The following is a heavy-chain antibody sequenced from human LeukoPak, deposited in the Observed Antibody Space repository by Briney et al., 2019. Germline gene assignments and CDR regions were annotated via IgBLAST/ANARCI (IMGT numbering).Heavy chain of an antibody. V-gene: IGHV4-59*01. CDR1: GGSISSYY. D-gene: IGHD5-12*01. CDR2: IYYSGST. CDR3: ARVDSGYDFLFDY. J-gene: IGHJ4*02. Sequence: PSETLSLTCTVSGGSISSYYWSWIRQPPGKGLEWIGYIYYSGSTNYNPSLKSRVTISVDTSKNQFSLKLSSVTAADTAVYYCARVDSGYDFLFDYWGQGTLVTVSS.